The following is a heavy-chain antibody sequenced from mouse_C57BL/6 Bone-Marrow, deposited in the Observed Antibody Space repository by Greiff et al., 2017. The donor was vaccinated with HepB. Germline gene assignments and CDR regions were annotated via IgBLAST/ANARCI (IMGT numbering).Heavy chain of an antibody. D-gene: IGHD2-4*01. CDR1: GFTFSDYG. Sequence: EVKLMESGGGLVKPGGSLKLSCAASGFTFSDYGMHWVRQAPEKGLEWVAYISSGSSTIYYVDTVKGRFTISRDNAKNTLFLQMTSLRSEDTAMYYCARLRRAWFAYWGQGTLVTVSA. J-gene: IGHJ3*01. CDR2: ISSGSSTI. CDR3: ARLRRAWFAY. V-gene: IGHV5-17*01.